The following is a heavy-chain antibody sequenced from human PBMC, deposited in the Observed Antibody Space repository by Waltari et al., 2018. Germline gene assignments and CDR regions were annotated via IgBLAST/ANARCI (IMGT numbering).Heavy chain of an antibody. D-gene: IGHD5-12*01. CDR1: RSSIRTNTYY. J-gene: IGHJ4*02. V-gene: IGHV4-39*07. CDR2: FYKSGTT. CDR3: VRGYPDIVATISDY. Sequence: QLQLQESGPGLVKPSETLSLTCTVPRSSIRTNTYYWGWVRQPQGKGLEWIGSFYKSGTTYYNPSLKSRVTISVDTSNNQFSLKLNSVTAADTAVYYCVRGYPDIVATISDYWGQGTLVIVSS.